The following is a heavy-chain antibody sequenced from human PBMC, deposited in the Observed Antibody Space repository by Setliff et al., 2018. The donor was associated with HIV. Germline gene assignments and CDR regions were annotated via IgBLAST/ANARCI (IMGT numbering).Heavy chain of an antibody. CDR2: IIPLFDTS. CDR3: TRGRGIIGALVY. D-gene: IGHD2-21*01. Sequence: SVKVSCKASGYTFTNSDINWVRQAPGQGLEWMGGIIPLFDTSNYAQKFQGRVTITADESTSTAYMELYNLRSEDTAMYYCTRGRGIIGALVYWGQGTLVTVSS. V-gene: IGHV1-69*13. CDR1: GYTFTNSD. J-gene: IGHJ4*02.